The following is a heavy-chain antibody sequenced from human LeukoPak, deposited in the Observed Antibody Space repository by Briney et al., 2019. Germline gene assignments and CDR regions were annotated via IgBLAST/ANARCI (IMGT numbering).Heavy chain of an antibody. Sequence: SGTLSLTCAVSGGSISSTNWWSWVRQPPGKGLEWIGNIFYSGSTYYSPSLKSRVTISLDTSRNQFSLKLNSVTAADTAVYYCAKSNGYGLVDIWGQGTMVTVSS. CDR1: GGSISSTNW. J-gene: IGHJ3*02. CDR3: AKSNGYGLVDI. D-gene: IGHD3-10*01. V-gene: IGHV4-4*02. CDR2: IFYSGST.